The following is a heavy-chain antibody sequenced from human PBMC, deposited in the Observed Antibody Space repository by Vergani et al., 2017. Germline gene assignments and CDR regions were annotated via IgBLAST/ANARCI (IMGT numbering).Heavy chain of an antibody. J-gene: IGHJ4*02. V-gene: IGHV5-10-1*03. D-gene: IGHD1-26*01. Sequence: EVQLVQSGAEVKKPGESLRISCKGSGYSFTSYWIRWVRQMPGKGLEWMGRIDPSDSYTNYSPSFQGHVTISADKSISTAYLQWSSLKASDTAMYYCAGQWELPNSHLDYWGQGTLVTVSS. CDR3: AGQWELPNSHLDY. CDR1: GYSFTSYW. CDR2: IDPSDSYT.